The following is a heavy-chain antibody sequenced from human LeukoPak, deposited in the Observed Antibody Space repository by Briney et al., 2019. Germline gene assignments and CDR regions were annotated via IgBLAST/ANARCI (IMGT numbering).Heavy chain of an antibody. CDR1: GDSLNSGAYY. D-gene: IGHD4-23*01. Sequence: SQTLSLTCTVSGDSLNSGAYYWSWIRQHPGKGLEWIGYIYYSGRTYYNPSLKSRLTISIDTSKNQFSLRLSSVTAADTSVYYCVRSRTRGTTVGYWGQGTLVTVSS. V-gene: IGHV4-31*03. J-gene: IGHJ4*02. CDR2: IYYSGRT. CDR3: VRSRTRGTTVGY.